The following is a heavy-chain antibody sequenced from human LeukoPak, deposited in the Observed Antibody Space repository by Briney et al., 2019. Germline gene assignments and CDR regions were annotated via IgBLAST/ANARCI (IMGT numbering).Heavy chain of an antibody. V-gene: IGHV4-59*01. CDR2: IYYSGST. CDR1: GGSLSSYY. Sequence: SETLSLTCTVSGGSLSSYYWSWIRQPPGKGLEWVAYIYYSGSTNYNPSLKSRVTISVDTSKNQFSLKLSSVTAADTAVYYCAGGRLRWSAIFDYWGQGTLVTVSS. J-gene: IGHJ4*02. D-gene: IGHD4-23*01. CDR3: AGGRLRWSAIFDY.